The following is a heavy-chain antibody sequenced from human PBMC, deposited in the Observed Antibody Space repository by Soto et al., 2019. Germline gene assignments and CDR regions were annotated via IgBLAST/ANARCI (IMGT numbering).Heavy chain of an antibody. D-gene: IGHD3-10*01. Sequence: QVQLVQSGAEVKKPGSSVKVSCKASGGTFSSYAISWVRQAPGQGLEWMGGIIPIFGTANYAQKFQGRVTITAVEYTSTAYMELSSLRSEDTAVYYCARDLYYYGSVSPFYYYYGMDVWGQGTTVTVSS. CDR2: IIPIFGTA. CDR3: ARDLYYYGSVSPFYYYYGMDV. CDR1: GGTFSSYA. J-gene: IGHJ6*02. V-gene: IGHV1-69*01.